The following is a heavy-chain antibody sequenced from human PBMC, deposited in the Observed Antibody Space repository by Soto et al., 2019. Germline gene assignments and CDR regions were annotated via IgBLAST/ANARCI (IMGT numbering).Heavy chain of an antibody. Sequence: QITLKESGPPLVKPTQTLTLTCTFSGFSLSTSGVGVGWIRQPPGKALEWLALIYWDDDKRYSPSLKSRLTITKDTSKNQVVLTMINMDPVDTATHYCAHGPWWFDPWGQGTLVTVST. CDR3: AHGPWWFDP. V-gene: IGHV2-5*02. CDR2: IYWDDDK. CDR1: GFSLSTSGVG. J-gene: IGHJ5*02.